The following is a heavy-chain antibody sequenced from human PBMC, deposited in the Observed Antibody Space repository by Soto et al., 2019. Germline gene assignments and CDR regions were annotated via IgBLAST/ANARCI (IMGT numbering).Heavy chain of an antibody. CDR2: IWYDGSNK. D-gene: IGHD6-13*01. V-gene: IGHV3-33*01. CDR3: ARGYAGNSAVLDY. Sequence: PGGSLRLSCAASGFTFSSYGMHWVRQAPGKGLEWVAIIWYDGSNKYYADSVKGRFTISRDNSKNTLYLQMISLRAEDTAVYYCARGYAGNSAVLDYWGQGSLVTVAS. J-gene: IGHJ4*02. CDR1: GFTFSSYG.